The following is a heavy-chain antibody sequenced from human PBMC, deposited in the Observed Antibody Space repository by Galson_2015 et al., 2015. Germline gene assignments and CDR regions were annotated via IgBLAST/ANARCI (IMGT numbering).Heavy chain of an antibody. CDR2: IIPIFGTA. Sequence: SVKVSCKASGGTFSSYAISWVRQAPGQGLEWMGGIIPIFGTANYAQKFQGRVTITADESTSTAYMELSSLRSEDTAVYYCARSKGFHASTLSDYAPHYWGQGTLVTVSS. CDR1: GGTFSSYA. J-gene: IGHJ4*02. D-gene: IGHD4-17*01. CDR3: ARSKGFHASTLSDYAPHY. V-gene: IGHV1-69*13.